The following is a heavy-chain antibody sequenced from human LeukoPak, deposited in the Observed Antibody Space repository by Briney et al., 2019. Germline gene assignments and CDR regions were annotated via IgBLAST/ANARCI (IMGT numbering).Heavy chain of an antibody. J-gene: IGHJ4*02. CDR3: ARDHGGSSGWYGKAVDY. D-gene: IGHD6-19*01. CDR1: GYTFTTYG. V-gene: IGHV1-2*06. Sequence: GASVKVSCKASGYTFTTYGISWVRQAPGQGLEWMGRINPNSGGTNYAQKFQGRVTMTRDTSISTAYMELSRLRSDDTAVYYCARDHGGSSGWYGKAVDYWGQGTLVTVSS. CDR2: INPNSGGT.